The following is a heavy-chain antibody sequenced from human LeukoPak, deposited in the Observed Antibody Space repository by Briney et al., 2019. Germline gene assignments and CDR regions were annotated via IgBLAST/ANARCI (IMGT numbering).Heavy chain of an antibody. J-gene: IGHJ4*02. Sequence: SQTLSLTCAISGDSVSNKNTAWNWIRQSPSRGLEWLGRTYYRSKWHNTYAASVKSRITINPDTSKNQFSLQLNSVTPEDTAVYYCASRTTMVTSYWGQGTLVTVSS. CDR3: ASRTTMVTSY. CDR2: TYYRSKWHN. CDR1: GDSVSNKNTA. V-gene: IGHV6-1*01. D-gene: IGHD5-18*01.